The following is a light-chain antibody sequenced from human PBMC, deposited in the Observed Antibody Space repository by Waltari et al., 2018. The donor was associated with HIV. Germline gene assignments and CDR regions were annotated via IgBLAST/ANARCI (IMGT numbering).Light chain of an antibody. V-gene: IGLV3-21*04. CDR1: NIGSKG. J-gene: IGLJ3*02. CDR2: YAS. Sequence: SYVLTQPPSVSVAPGKTASITCEAANIGSKGVHWYQQKPGQAPILVIYYASDRPSGIPERFSGSNSGNTATLTISRVEAGDEADYYCQVWHISTDHWVFGAGTKLTVV. CDR3: QVWHISTDHWV.